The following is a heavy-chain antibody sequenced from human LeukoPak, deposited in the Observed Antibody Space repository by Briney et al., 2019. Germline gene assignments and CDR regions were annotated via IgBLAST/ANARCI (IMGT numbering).Heavy chain of an antibody. D-gene: IGHD3-3*01. Sequence: ASVKVSCKASGYTFTSYGISWVRQAPGQGLEWMGWISAYNGNTNYAQKLQGRVTMTTNTSTSTAYMELRSLRSDDTAVYYCARDLQTIFGVGKSGWFDPWGQGTLVTVSS. V-gene: IGHV1-18*01. J-gene: IGHJ5*02. CDR2: ISAYNGNT. CDR1: GYTFTSYG. CDR3: ARDLQTIFGVGKSGWFDP.